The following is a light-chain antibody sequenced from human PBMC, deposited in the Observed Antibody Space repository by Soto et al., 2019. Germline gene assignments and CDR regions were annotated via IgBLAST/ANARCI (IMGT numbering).Light chain of an antibody. J-gene: IGLJ1*01. CDR2: DVS. CDR1: SSDVGGYNF. Sequence: QSALTQPASGSGSPGQAVTISCAGTSSDVGGYNFVSWYQQHPGKAPQLMIYDVSSRPSGVSNRFSGSKSGNTASLTISGLQAEDEADYYCSSYTNSYPYVFGTGTKVTVL. CDR3: SSYTNSYPYV. V-gene: IGLV2-14*03.